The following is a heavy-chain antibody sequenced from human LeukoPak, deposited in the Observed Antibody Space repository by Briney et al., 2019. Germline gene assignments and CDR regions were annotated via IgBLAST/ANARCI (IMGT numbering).Heavy chain of an antibody. V-gene: IGHV5-51*01. CDR3: ARPATAGNYYYGMDV. D-gene: IGHD6-13*01. Sequence: GESLKISCKGSGYRFTSYWIAWVRQMPGKGLEWMGIIYPGDSDTTYSPSFQGQVTISADKSISTAYLQWGSLKASDTAMYYCARPATAGNYYYGMDVWGQGTTVTVSS. CDR2: IYPGDSDT. CDR1: GYRFTSYW. J-gene: IGHJ6*02.